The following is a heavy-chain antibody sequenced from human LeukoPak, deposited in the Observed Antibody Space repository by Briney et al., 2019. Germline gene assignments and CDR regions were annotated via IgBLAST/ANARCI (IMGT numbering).Heavy chain of an antibody. CDR3: ALQHTGWFDP. D-gene: IGHD4-17*01. V-gene: IGHV5-51*01. CDR1: GYSFTSYW. J-gene: IGHJ5*02. CDR2: IYPGDSDT. Sequence: AESLKITRQRSGYSFTSYWICWVRQMPGKGLEWMGIIYPGDSDTRYSPSFQGQVTISADKSISTAYLQWSSLKASDTAMYYCALQHTGWFDPWGQGTLLTVSS.